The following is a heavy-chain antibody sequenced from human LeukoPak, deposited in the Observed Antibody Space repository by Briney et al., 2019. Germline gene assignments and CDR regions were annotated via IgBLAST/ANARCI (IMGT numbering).Heavy chain of an antibody. CDR1: GDSISSSNYY. Sequence: PSETLSLTCTVSGDSISSSNYYWGWMPQPQGQGLEWIGIIYRSGTTYYNPSHKRRVTTSVDTSKNQFSLQVSSVTAADTAVYYCVRDSYGSNRYFDSWGQGTLVTVSS. CDR2: IYRSGTT. V-gene: IGHV4-39*01. J-gene: IGHJ4*02. D-gene: IGHD5-18*01. CDR3: VRDSYGSNRYFDS.